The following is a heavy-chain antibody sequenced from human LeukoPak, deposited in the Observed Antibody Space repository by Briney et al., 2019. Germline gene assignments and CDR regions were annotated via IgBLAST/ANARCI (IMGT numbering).Heavy chain of an antibody. CDR2: IYYSGST. J-gene: IGHJ4*02. V-gene: IGHV4-31*03. D-gene: IGHD1-26*01. CDR1: GGSISSGGYY. CDR3: AREIGSGSYSGAYTFDY. Sequence: PSETLSLTCTVSGGSISSGGYYWSWIRQHTGKGLEWIGYIYYSGSTYYNPSLKSRVTISVDTSKNQFSLKLSSVTAADTAVYYCAREIGSGSYSGAYTFDYWGQGTLVTVSS.